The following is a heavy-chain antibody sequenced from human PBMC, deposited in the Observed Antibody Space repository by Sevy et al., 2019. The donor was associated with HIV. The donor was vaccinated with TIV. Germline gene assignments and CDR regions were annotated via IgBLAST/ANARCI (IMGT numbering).Heavy chain of an antibody. CDR1: GFTFSYSD. CDR2: IEFDGSSQ. J-gene: IGHJ4*02. Sequence: GGSLRLSCAASGFTFSYSDMHWVRQAPGKGLEWVTFIEFDGSSQYYADSVKGRFTILRDNSKNTLYLHMNSLRTDDTALYYCAKNTAAVGVGGFDYWGQGALVTVSS. D-gene: IGHD2-8*01. V-gene: IGHV3-30*02. CDR3: AKNTAAVGVGGFDY.